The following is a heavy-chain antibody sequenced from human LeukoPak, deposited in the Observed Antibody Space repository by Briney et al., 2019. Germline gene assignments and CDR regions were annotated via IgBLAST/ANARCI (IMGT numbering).Heavy chain of an antibody. CDR1: GFIFRSYW. V-gene: IGHV3-7*03. J-gene: IGHJ4*02. CDR2: IKQDGSEK. Sequence: PGGSLRLSCAASGFIFRSYWMSWVRQAPGKGLEWVANIKQDGSEKYYVDSVKGRFTISRDNAKNSLYLQMNSLRAEDTAVYYCASGLELDYWGQGTLVTVSS. CDR3: ASGLELDY.